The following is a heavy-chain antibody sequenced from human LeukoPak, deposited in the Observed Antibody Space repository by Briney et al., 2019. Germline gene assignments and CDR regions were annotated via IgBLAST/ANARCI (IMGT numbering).Heavy chain of an antibody. CDR2: IIGIGGTT. CDR3: ANYYYDFWSGYPYYFDY. J-gene: IGHJ4*02. CDR1: GSTFSSYA. Sequence: PGGSLRLSCAVSGSTFSSYAMGWVRQPPGKGREWVSVIIGIGGTTYYTDSVKGRTTIARHNSKNTPYLQMNSMRAEDTAVYYCANYYYDFWSGYPYYFDYWGQGTLVTVSS. V-gene: IGHV3-23*01. D-gene: IGHD3-3*01.